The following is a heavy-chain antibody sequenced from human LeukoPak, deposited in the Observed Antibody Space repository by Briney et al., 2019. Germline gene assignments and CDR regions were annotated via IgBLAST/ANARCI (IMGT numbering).Heavy chain of an antibody. V-gene: IGHV3-21*01. Sequence: GGSLRLSCAASGFTFSSYSMNWVRQAPGKGLEWVSSISSSSSSYIYYADSVKGRFTISRDNAKNSLYLQMNSLRAEDTAVYYCARDYGDYAYYYYGMDVWGQGTTVTVSS. D-gene: IGHD4-17*01. J-gene: IGHJ6*02. CDR2: ISSSSSSYI. CDR3: ARDYGDYAYYYYGMDV. CDR1: GFTFSSYS.